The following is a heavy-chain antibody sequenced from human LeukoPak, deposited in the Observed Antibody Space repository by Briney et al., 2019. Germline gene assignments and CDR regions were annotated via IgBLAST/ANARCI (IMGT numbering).Heavy chain of an antibody. CDR3: ARVFSRAGDFDY. J-gene: IGHJ4*02. D-gene: IGHD6-19*01. V-gene: IGHV1-46*01. CDR2: INPSGGST. CDR1: GYTFTSYY. Sequence: SVKVSCKASGYTFTSYYMHWVRQVPGQGLEWMGIINPSGGSTSYAQKFQGRVTMTRDTSTSTVYMELSSLRSEDTAVYYCARVFSRAGDFDYWGQGTLVTVSS.